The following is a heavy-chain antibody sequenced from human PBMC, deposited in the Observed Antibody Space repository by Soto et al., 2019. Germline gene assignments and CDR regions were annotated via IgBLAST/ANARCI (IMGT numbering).Heavy chain of an antibody. CDR3: VRVPPWSRAPTYYYYGMDV. Sequence: GASVKVSCKASGYTFMNYDINWVRQSTGQVLEWMGLMNPTSGNTGYAEEFQGRFTITKDISISTAYMELSSLRYDDTAVYYCVRVPPWSRAPTYYYYGMDVGGQGTAVTVSS. J-gene: IGHJ6*02. CDR1: GYTFMNYD. CDR2: MNPTSGNT. V-gene: IGHV1-8*01. D-gene: IGHD1-26*01.